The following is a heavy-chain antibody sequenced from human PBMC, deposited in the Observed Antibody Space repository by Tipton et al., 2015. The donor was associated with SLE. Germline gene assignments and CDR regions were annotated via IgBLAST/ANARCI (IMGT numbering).Heavy chain of an antibody. CDR2: IYHSGST. D-gene: IGHD6-19*01. Sequence: TLSLTCTVSGGSMSTYYWSWIRQPPGKGLEWIGYIYHSGSTNYNPSLRSRVTISVDTSKNQFSLKLSSVTAADTAVYYCARQGAVAGFDYWGQGTLVTVSS. J-gene: IGHJ4*02. CDR3: ARQGAVAGFDY. CDR1: GGSMSTYY. V-gene: IGHV4-59*08.